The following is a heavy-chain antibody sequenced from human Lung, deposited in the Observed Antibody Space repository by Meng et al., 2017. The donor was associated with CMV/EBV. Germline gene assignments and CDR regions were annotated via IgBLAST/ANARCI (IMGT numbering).Heavy chain of an antibody. Sequence: LSLTFAASRFTFSSYSMNCVRQAPGKGLEWVSSISSSSSYIYYADSVKGRFTISRDNAKNSLYLQMNSLRAEDTAVYYCARGESEWELLSYYYYYGMDVWGQGXTVTVSS. CDR1: RFTFSSYS. D-gene: IGHD1-26*01. CDR3: ARGESEWELLSYYYYYGMDV. V-gene: IGHV3-21*01. CDR2: ISSSSSYI. J-gene: IGHJ6*02.